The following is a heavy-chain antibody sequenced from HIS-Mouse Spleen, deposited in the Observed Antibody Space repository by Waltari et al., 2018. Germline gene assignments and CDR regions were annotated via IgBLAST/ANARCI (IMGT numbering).Heavy chain of an antibody. D-gene: IGHD3-22*01. V-gene: IGHV3-74*01. CDR2: MNRDGSST. J-gene: IGHJ4*02. CDR3: AREDYYDSSGYYLFDY. Sequence: EVQLVESGGGLVQPGGSLRLSCAASGFTFSSYWMHWVRQAPGKGLVWVSRMNRDGSSTSYADSVKGRFTISRDNAKNTLYLQMNSLRAEDTAVYYCAREDYYDSSGYYLFDYWGQGTLVTVSS. CDR1: GFTFSSYW.